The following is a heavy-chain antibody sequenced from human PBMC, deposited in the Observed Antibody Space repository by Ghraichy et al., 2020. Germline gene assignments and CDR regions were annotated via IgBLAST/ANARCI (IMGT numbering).Heavy chain of an antibody. Sequence: ASVKVSCKASGYTFTSYDINWVRQATGQGLEWMGWMNPNSGNTGYAQKFQGRVTITRNTSISTAYMELSSLRSEDTAVYYCARVSKSAAAGTRRYFQHWGQGTLVTVSS. D-gene: IGHD6-13*01. J-gene: IGHJ1*01. V-gene: IGHV1-8*03. CDR1: GYTFTSYD. CDR2: MNPNSGNT. CDR3: ARVSKSAAAGTRRYFQH.